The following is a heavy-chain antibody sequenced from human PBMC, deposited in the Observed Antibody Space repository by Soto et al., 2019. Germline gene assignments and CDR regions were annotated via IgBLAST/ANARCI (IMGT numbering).Heavy chain of an antibody. CDR2: IYYSGST. V-gene: IGHV4-30-4*01. J-gene: IGHJ4*02. D-gene: IGHD4-17*01. CDR1: GGSISSGDYY. CDR3: ARVGVYGDRPQGEGY. Sequence: SETLSLTCTVSGGSISSGDYYWSWIRQPPGKGLEWIGYIYYSGSTYYNPSLKSRVTISVDTSKNQFSLKLSSVTAADTAVYYCARVGVYGDRPQGEGYWGQGTLVTVS.